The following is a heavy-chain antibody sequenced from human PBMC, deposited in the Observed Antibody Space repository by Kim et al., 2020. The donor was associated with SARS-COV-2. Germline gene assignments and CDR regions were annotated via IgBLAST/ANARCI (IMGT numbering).Heavy chain of an antibody. V-gene: IGHV3-74*03. J-gene: IGHJ3*02. D-gene: IGHD3-3*01. CDR2: INNDASAT. CDR1: GFSFSNFN. CDR3: ARGIFGVPVAFDM. Sequence: GGSLRLSCTASGFSFSNFNMHWVRQAPGKGLVWVSRINNDASATKYADSVKGRFTISRDNAKNTVSLQMDSLSAEDTAIYYCARGIFGVPVAFDMWGQGTVVTVSS.